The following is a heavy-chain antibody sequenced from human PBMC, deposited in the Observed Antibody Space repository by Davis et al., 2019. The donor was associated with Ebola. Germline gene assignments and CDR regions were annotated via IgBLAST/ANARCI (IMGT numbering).Heavy chain of an antibody. CDR1: GGSISSGGYY. CDR3: ARLQSVSWELLGYFQH. CDR2: IYYSGST. V-gene: IGHV4-61*08. J-gene: IGHJ1*01. D-gene: IGHD1-26*01. Sequence: PSETLSLTCTVSGGSISSGGYYWSWIRQHPGKGLEWIGYIYYSGSTNYNPSLKSRVTISVDTSKNQFSLKLSSVTAADTAVYYCARLQSVSWELLGYFQHWGQGTLVTVSS.